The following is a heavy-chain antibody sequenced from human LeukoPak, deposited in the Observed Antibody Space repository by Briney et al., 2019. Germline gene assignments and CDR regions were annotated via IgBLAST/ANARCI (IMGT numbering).Heavy chain of an antibody. CDR1: GFTFSRYT. V-gene: IGHV3-21*01. CDR3: AIDSDSTEDY. D-gene: IGHD2/OR15-2a*01. CDR2: ISSTSYYI. J-gene: IGHJ4*02. Sequence: PGGSLRLSCAASGFTFSRYTMNWVRQAPGKGLEWVSSISSTSYYIYYADSVKGRFTISRDNAKKSLYLQMSSLRAGDTAVYYCAIDSDSTEDYWGRGTLVTVSS.